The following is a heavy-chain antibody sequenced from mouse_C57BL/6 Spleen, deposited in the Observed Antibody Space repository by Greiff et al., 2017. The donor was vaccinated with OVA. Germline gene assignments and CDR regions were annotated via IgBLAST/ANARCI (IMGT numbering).Heavy chain of an antibody. J-gene: IGHJ2*01. V-gene: IGHV1-61*01. D-gene: IGHD2-1*01. CDR1: GYTFTSYW. CDR2: IYPSDSET. CDR3: ARRAYGNFDY. Sequence: QVQLKQPGAELVRPGSSVKLSCKASGYTFTSYWMDWVKQRPGQGLEWIGNIYPSDSETHYNQKFKDKATLTVDKSSSTAYMQLSSLTSEDSAVYYCARRAYGNFDYWGQGTTLTVSS.